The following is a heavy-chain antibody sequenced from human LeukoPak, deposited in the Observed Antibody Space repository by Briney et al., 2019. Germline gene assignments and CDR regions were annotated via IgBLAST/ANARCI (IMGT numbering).Heavy chain of an antibody. CDR3: ARAPNDETGIAVADNYFDY. V-gene: IGHV3-21*01. CDR1: RFTVSSNY. D-gene: IGHD6-19*01. CDR2: ITSGSSYI. Sequence: GGSLRLSCAASRFTVSSNYMSWVRQAPGQGLEWVSSITSGSSYIYYADSVKGRFTISRDNAKSSLYLQMNSLRAEDTAVYYCARAPNDETGIAVADNYFDYWGQGTLVTVSS. J-gene: IGHJ4*02.